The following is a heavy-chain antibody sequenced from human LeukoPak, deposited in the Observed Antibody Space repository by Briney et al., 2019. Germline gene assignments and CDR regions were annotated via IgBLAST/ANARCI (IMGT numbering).Heavy chain of an antibody. J-gene: IGHJ3*02. D-gene: IGHD2-15*01. CDR2: IYTRGST. Sequence: SETPSLTCTVSGGSINNYYWSWIRQPAGKGLEWIGRIYTRGSTDYNPSLKSRVTMSVDTSKNQFSLKLSSVTAADTAVYYCARGRYCSADICSGGDAFDIWGQGTMVSVSS. CDR3: ARGRYCSADICSGGDAFDI. CDR1: GGSINNYY. V-gene: IGHV4-4*07.